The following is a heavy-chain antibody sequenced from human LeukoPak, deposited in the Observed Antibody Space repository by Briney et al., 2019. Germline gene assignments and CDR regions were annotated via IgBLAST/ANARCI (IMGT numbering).Heavy chain of an antibody. CDR3: AKIEGKYQLANIPDS. CDR2: IRYDGSNE. Sequence: SGGSLRLSCVASGFTFSYFGMHWVRQAPGKGLEWVAFIRYDGSNEYYAESVKGRFTISRDNSKNTLYLQMNSLRVGDTAAYYCAKIEGKYQLANIPDSWGQGTLVTVSS. D-gene: IGHD2-2*01. CDR1: GFTFSYFG. J-gene: IGHJ4*02. V-gene: IGHV3-30*02.